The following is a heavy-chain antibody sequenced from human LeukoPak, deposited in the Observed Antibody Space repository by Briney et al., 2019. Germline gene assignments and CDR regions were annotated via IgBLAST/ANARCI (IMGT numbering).Heavy chain of an antibody. Sequence: GGSLRLSCAASGFTLSSYEMNWVRQAPGKGLEWVSYISSSGSTIYYADSVKGRFTISRDNAKNSLYLQMNSLRAEDTAVYYCARCDVLRYFDWSRRFDYWGQGTLVTVSS. CDR3: ARCDVLRYFDWSRRFDY. J-gene: IGHJ4*02. CDR2: ISSSGSTI. CDR1: GFTLSSYE. D-gene: IGHD3-9*01. V-gene: IGHV3-48*03.